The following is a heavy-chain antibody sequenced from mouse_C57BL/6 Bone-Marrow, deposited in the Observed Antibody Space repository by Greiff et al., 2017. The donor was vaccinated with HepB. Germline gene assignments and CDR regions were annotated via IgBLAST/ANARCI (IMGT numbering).Heavy chain of an antibody. CDR2: ISSGGSYT. V-gene: IGHV5-6*01. J-gene: IGHJ2*01. D-gene: IGHD2-4*01. CDR3: ARQMDYDVDY. Sequence: EVQGVESGGDLVKPGGSLKLTCAATGFTFSSYGMSWVRPTPDKRLEWVATISSGGSYTYYPDSVKGRFTISRDNAKNTLYLQMSSLKTEDTAMYYCARQMDYDVDYWGQVTTLTVSS. CDR1: GFTFSSYG.